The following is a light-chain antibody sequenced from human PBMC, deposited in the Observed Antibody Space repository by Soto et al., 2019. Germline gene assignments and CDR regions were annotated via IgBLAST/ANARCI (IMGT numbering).Light chain of an antibody. Sequence: DSQMTQSPSSLSASVEDRVIITCRASQSISNHLNRYQQKPGKAPKLLIFAASSLQSGVPSRFSGSRSGPDFTLTISSLQPEDFATYYGKQSYSSPPTFGQGTKVEIK. CDR3: KQSYSSPPT. CDR1: QSISNH. CDR2: AAS. J-gene: IGKJ1*01. V-gene: IGKV1-39*01.